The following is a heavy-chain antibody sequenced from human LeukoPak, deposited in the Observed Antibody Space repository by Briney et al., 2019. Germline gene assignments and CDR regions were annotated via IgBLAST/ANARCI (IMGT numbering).Heavy chain of an antibody. Sequence: ASVKVSCKASGYTFTSYDINWVRQATGQGLEWMGWMNPNSGNTGYAQKFQGRVTTTRNTSISTAYMELSSLRSEDTAVYYCARGQYSSSSWFGYYYYYMDVWGKGTTVTVSS. V-gene: IGHV1-8*01. D-gene: IGHD6-6*01. CDR2: MNPNSGNT. J-gene: IGHJ6*03. CDR1: GYTFTSYD. CDR3: ARGQYSSSSWFGYYYYYMDV.